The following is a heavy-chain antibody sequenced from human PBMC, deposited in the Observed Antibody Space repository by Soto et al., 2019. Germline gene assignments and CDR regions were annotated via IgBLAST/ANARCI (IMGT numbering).Heavy chain of an antibody. J-gene: IGHJ4*02. D-gene: IGHD3-10*01. CDR1: GFTFSNYW. V-gene: IGHV3-74*01. Sequence: EVQLVESGGGLVQPGGSLRLSCGASGFTFSNYWMHWVRQAPGEGLVWVSRINGDGSFTRFADSVKGRFTISRDNAKNTLYLQMNSLRVDDTAVYDCARVGGGSGNFDYWGQGTLVTVSS. CDR3: ARVGGGSGNFDY. CDR2: INGDGSFT.